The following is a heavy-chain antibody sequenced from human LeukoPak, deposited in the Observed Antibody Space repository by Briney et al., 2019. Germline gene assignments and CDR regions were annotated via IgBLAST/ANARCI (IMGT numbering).Heavy chain of an antibody. CDR3: ARDSGLRYFDWLLQTTAFDI. D-gene: IGHD3-9*01. Sequence: GGSQRLSCAASGFTFSTYSMNWVRQAPGKGLEWVSYISSSSTIYYADAVKGRFTMSRDNAQNALYLEMNSLRAEDTAVYYCARDSGLRYFDWLLQTTAFDIWGQGTMVTVSS. CDR1: GFTFSTYS. CDR2: ISSSSTI. V-gene: IGHV3-48*04. J-gene: IGHJ3*02.